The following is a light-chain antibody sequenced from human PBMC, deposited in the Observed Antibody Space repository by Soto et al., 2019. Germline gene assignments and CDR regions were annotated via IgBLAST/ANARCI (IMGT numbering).Light chain of an antibody. J-gene: IGLJ2*01. Sequence: QSVLTQPPSVSLAPGQRVTISCTGSSSNIGAGYDVHWYQQLPGTAPKLLIYDNNNRPSGVPDRFSGSKSGTSASLAITGLQAEDEADYYCQSYDSSLSGSVFGGGTKVTVL. CDR2: DNN. CDR3: QSYDSSLSGSV. CDR1: SSNIGAGYD. V-gene: IGLV1-40*01.